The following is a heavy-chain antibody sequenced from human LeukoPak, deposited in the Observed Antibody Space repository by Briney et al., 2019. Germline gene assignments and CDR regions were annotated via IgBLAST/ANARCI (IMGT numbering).Heavy chain of an antibody. Sequence: ASVKVSCKVSGYTLTELSMHWVRQAPGKGLEWMGGVDPEDGETIYAQKFQGRVTITEDTSTDTAYMELSSLRSEDPAVYYWATDPPLWFGEGGGESALDIWGQGTMVTVSS. CDR1: GYTLTELS. V-gene: IGHV1-24*01. D-gene: IGHD3-10*01. CDR2: VDPEDGET. CDR3: ATDPPLWFGEGGGESALDI. J-gene: IGHJ3*02.